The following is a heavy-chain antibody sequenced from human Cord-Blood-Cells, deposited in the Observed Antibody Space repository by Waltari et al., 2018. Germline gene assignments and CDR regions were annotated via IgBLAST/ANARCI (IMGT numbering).Heavy chain of an antibody. CDR1: GGSISSSSYY. V-gene: IGHV4-39*01. J-gene: IGHJ4*02. CDR3: ARHRDIVVVPAAFDY. D-gene: IGHD2-2*01. CDR2: IYYSGST. Sequence: QLQLQESGPGLVKPSETLSITCTVSGGSISSSSYYWGWIRQPPGKGLEWIGSIYYSGSTYYKPSLKSRVTISVDTSKNQFSLKLSSVTAADTAVYYCARHRDIVVVPAAFDYWGQGTLVTVSS.